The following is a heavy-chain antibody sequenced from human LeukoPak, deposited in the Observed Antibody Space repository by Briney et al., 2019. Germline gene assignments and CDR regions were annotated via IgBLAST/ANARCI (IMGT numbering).Heavy chain of an antibody. V-gene: IGHV4-38-2*02. CDR3: ARSGPYYSHYMDV. CDR2: IYHSGST. J-gene: IGHJ6*03. D-gene: IGHD3-10*01. Sequence: SETLSLTCTVSGYSITRGYYWGWIRPPPGKGLEWIGSIYHSGSTYYNPSLKSRVVISVDTSKNQFSLKLTSVIAPDTAVYYCARSGPYYSHYMDVWGKGTTVTVSS. CDR1: GYSITRGYY.